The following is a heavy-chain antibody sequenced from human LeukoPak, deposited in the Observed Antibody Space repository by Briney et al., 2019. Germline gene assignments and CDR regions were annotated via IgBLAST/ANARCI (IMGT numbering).Heavy chain of an antibody. CDR1: GFTFDDYT. Sequence: PGGSLRLSCAASGFTFDDYTMHWVRQAPGKGLEWVSLISWDGGSTYYADSVKGRFTISRDNSKNSLYLQMNSLRTEDTALYYCAKDTAAITMVRGVIITSGNYYGMDVWGQGTTVTVSS. CDR2: ISWDGGST. CDR3: AKDTAAITMVRGVIITSGNYYGMDV. D-gene: IGHD3-10*01. J-gene: IGHJ6*02. V-gene: IGHV3-43*01.